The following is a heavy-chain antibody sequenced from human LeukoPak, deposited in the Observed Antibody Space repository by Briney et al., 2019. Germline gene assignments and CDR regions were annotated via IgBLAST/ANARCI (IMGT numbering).Heavy chain of an antibody. Sequence: AASVKVSCKASGYTFTGFYIHWVRQAPGQGLEWMGWINTNTGRTTYAQKFQGRATMTSDTSISTAYMELRSLSSDDTAVYFCAREGDVVVDVTWFDPWGQGTLVTVPS. V-gene: IGHV1-2*02. CDR2: INTNTGRT. CDR1: GYTFTGFY. D-gene: IGHD2-15*01. CDR3: AREGDVVVDVTWFDP. J-gene: IGHJ5*02.